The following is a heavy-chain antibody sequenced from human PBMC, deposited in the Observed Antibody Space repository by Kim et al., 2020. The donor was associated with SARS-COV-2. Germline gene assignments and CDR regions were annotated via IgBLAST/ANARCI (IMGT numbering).Heavy chain of an antibody. V-gene: IGHV4-39*01. J-gene: IGHJ1*01. D-gene: IGHD2-2*01. CDR1: GGSISTSSYY. CDR2: IYYSGST. CDR3: ARHCRIVVVPAANLA. Sequence: SETLSLTCTVSGGSISTSSYYWGWIRQPPGKGLEWIGSIYYSGSTYYNPSLKSRATISVDTSKNQFSLKLSSVTAADAAVYYCARHCRIVVVPAANLAWGERTLVTVSS.